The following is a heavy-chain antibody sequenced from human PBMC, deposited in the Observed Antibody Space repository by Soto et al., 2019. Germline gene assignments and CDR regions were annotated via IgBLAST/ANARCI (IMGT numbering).Heavy chain of an antibody. CDR2: ISYDGSNK. J-gene: IGHJ4*02. D-gene: IGHD3-22*01. CDR3: ARDPDSSGYYVFDY. V-gene: IGHV3-30-3*01. CDR1: GFTFGSYA. Sequence: PGGSLRLSCAASGFTFGSYAMHWVCQAPGKGLEWVAVISYDGSNKYYADSVKGRFTISRDNSKNTLYLQMNSLRAEDTAVYYCARDPDSSGYYVFDYWGQGTLVTVSS.